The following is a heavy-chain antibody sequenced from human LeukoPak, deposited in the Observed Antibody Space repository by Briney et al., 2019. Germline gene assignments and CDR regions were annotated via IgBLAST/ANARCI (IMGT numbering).Heavy chain of an antibody. CDR3: ARRGATVTTCDY. CDR1: GGSFSGYY. V-gene: IGHV4-34*01. Sequence: SETLSLTCAVYGGSFSGYYWSWIRQPPGKGLEWIGEINHSGSTNYNPSLKSRVTISVDTSKNQFSLKLSSVTAAATAVYYCARRGATVTTCDYWGQGTLVTVSS. J-gene: IGHJ4*02. CDR2: INHSGST. D-gene: IGHD4-17*01.